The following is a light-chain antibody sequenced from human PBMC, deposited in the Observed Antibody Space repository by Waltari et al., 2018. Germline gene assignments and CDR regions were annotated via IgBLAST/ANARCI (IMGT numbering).Light chain of an antibody. Sequence: QSALTQPPSASGAPGQRVPISCSGSTSNIGGNYVYWYQQLPGAAPKLLIYRNDQRPSRVSALFSGAKSGCSAALTISGLRSEDESDYFCAAWDDSLSGPVFGGGTKLAVL. CDR3: AAWDDSLSGPV. CDR2: RND. V-gene: IGLV1-47*01. J-gene: IGLJ2*01. CDR1: TSNIGGNY.